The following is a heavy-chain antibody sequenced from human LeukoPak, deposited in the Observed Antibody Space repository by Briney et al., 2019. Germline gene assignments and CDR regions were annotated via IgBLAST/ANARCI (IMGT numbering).Heavy chain of an antibody. Sequence: SVKVSCKASGGTFSSYAISWVRQAPGQGLEWMGRIIPIFGTANYAQKFQGRVTITADKSTSTAYMELSSLRSEDTAVYYCAGPPSPSSLDAFDIWGQGTMVTVSS. CDR2: IIPIFGTA. V-gene: IGHV1-69*06. D-gene: IGHD6-13*01. CDR1: GGTFSSYA. CDR3: AGPPSPSSLDAFDI. J-gene: IGHJ3*02.